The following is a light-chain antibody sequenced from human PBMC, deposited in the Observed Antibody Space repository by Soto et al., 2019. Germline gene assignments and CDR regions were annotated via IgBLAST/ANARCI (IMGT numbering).Light chain of an antibody. Sequence: QSALTQPASVSGSPGQSITISCTGTSSDVGGYNYVSWYQQHPGKAPKPMIYDVSNRPSGVSNRFSGSKSDNTASLTISGLQAEDEADYYFSSYTISSTVVFGGGTKVTVL. CDR3: SSYTISSTVV. CDR2: DVS. CDR1: SSDVGGYNY. J-gene: IGLJ2*01. V-gene: IGLV2-14*01.